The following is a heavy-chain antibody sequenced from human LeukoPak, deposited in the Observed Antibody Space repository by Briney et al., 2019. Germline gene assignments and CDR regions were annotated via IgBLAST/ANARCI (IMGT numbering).Heavy chain of an antibody. V-gene: IGHV1-69*04. D-gene: IGHD3-22*01. CDR2: IIPILGIA. J-gene: IGHJ4*02. CDR3: ARDLGSSGYYYAY. Sequence: SVKVSCKASGGTFSSYAISWVRQAPGQGLEWMGRIIPILGIANYAQEFQGRVTITADKSTSTAYMELSSLRSEDTAVYYCARDLGSSGYYYAYWGQGTLVTVSS. CDR1: GGTFSSYA.